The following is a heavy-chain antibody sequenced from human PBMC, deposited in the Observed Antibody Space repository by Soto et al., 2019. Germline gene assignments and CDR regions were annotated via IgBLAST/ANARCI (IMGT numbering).Heavy chain of an antibody. CDR3: ARVMLTPSKHLDR. CDR2: IYYTGIT. V-gene: IGHV4-31*03. Sequence: SETLSLTCTVSGGSISSGSYVWSWVRQRPGEGLEWIGNIYYTGITYYNLSLKSRVAISVDTSKNHFSLTLTSLTAADTAIYYCARVMLTPSKHLDRWGQGPLVTVYS. J-gene: IGHJ5*02. D-gene: IGHD3-16*01. CDR1: GGSISSGSYV.